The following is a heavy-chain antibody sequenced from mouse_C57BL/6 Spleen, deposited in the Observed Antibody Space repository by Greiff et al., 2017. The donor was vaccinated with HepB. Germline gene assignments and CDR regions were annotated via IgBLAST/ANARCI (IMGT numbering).Heavy chain of an antibody. CDR1: GYSITSGYY. Sequence: DVKLQESGPGLVKPSQSLSLTCSVTGYSITSGYYWNWIRQFPGNKLEWMGYISYDGSNNYNPSLKNRISITRDTSKNQFFLKLNSVTTEDTATYYCARDYYYGSSQFAYWGQGTLVTVSA. J-gene: IGHJ3*01. V-gene: IGHV3-6*01. CDR3: ARDYYYGSSQFAY. CDR2: ISYDGSN. D-gene: IGHD1-1*01.